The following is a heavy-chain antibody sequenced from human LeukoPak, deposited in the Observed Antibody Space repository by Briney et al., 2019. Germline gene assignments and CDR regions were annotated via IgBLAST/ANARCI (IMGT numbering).Heavy chain of an antibody. CDR2: IKQDGSEK. CDR1: GFTFSSYW. D-gene: IGHD6-13*01. Sequence: PGGSLRLSCAASGFTFSSYWMRWVRQAPGKGLEWVANIKQDGSEKYYVDSVKGRFTISRDNAKNSLYLQMNSLRAEDTAVYYCAREQQLVRYYYYYYGMDVWGQGTTVTVSS. V-gene: IGHV3-7*01. J-gene: IGHJ6*02. CDR3: AREQQLVRYYYYYYGMDV.